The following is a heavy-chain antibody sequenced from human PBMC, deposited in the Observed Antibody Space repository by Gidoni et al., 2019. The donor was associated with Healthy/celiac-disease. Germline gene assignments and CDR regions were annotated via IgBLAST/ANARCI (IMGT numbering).Heavy chain of an antibody. V-gene: IGHV4-39*07. CDR2: IYYSGST. CDR3: ARFIGDYFDY. CDR1: GGSISSSRYY. Sequence: QLQLQESGPGLVKPSETLSLTCTVAGGSISSSRYYWGWLRQPPGKGLEWIGSIYYSGSTYYNPSIKSRVTISVDTSKNQFSLKLSSVTAADTAVYYCARFIGDYFDYWGQGTLVTVSS. J-gene: IGHJ4*02. D-gene: IGHD3-16*02.